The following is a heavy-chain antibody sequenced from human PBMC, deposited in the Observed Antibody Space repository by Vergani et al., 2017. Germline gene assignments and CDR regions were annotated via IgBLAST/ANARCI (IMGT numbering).Heavy chain of an antibody. CDR2: VIYSGNT. V-gene: IGHV4-30-2*03. Sequence: QLQLQESGSGLVKPSQTLSLTCAVSGGSISSGGYSWSWIRQPPGKGLEWIGSVIYSGNTNYDPSLKSRVTISIDTSKNQFSLKLNSVTAADTAVYYCARRTYYDFRFDFWGQGILVTVSS. CDR3: ARRTYYDFRFDF. CDR1: GGSISSGGYS. J-gene: IGHJ5*01. D-gene: IGHD3-3*01.